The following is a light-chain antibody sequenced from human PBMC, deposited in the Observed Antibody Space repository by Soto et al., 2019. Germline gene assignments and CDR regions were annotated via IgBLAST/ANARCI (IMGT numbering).Light chain of an antibody. CDR1: QSISTW. J-gene: IGKJ4*02. CDR2: EAS. V-gene: IGKV1-5*01. Sequence: DIQMTQSPSTLSASVGDRVTITCRANQSISTWLAWYQQKPGKAPKVLSYEASTLKSGVPSRFSGGGSGTEFPLRVSSLQHDDLAPCYFQRYRSSPLTCGGGTKVEI. CDR3: QRYRSSPLT.